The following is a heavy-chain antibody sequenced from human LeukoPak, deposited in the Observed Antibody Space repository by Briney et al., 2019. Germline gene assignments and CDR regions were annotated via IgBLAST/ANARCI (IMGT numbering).Heavy chain of an antibody. J-gene: IGHJ4*02. Sequence: SETLSLTCTVSGGSISSYYWSWIRQPPGKGLEWIGYIYYSGSTNCNPSLKSRVTISVDTSKNQFSLKLSSVTAADTAVYYCARLGYCSGGSCYPTSNFDYWGQGTLVTVSS. V-gene: IGHV4-59*01. D-gene: IGHD2-15*01. CDR1: GGSISSYY. CDR2: IYYSGST. CDR3: ARLGYCSGGSCYPTSNFDY.